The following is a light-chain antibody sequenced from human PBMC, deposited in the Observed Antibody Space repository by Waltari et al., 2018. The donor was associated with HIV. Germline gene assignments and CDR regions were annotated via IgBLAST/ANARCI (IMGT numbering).Light chain of an antibody. CDR3: QSADSSGTSV. CDR1: ALPKQY. Sequence: SYELTQPPSVSVSPGQTARITCSGDALPKQYAYWYQQKPGQAPVLVIYKDSERPSGIPERFPGSSSGTTVTLTISGVQAEDEADYYGQSADSSGTSVFGGGTKLTVL. CDR2: KDS. J-gene: IGLJ3*02. V-gene: IGLV3-25*03.